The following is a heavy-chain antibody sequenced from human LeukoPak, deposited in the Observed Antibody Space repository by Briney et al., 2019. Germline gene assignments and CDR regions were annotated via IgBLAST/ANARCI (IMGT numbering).Heavy chain of an antibody. CDR3: ARQYNWFDP. CDR2: IYYSGST. CDR1: GGSISSSSYY. J-gene: IGHJ5*02. V-gene: IGHV4-39*01. Sequence: SATLSLTCTVSGGSISSSSYYWGWIRQPPGKGLEWIGSIYYSGSTYYNPSLKSRVTISVDTSKNQFSLKLSSVTAADTAVYYCARQYNWFDPWGQGTLVTVSS.